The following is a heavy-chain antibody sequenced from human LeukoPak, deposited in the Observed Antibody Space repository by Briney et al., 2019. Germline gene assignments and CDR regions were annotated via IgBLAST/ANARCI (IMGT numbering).Heavy chain of an antibody. CDR1: GFTFSSYA. Sequence: PGRSLRLSCAASGFTFSSYAMSWVRQAPGKGLEWISAFSGSGGSTYYADSVKGRFTISRDNSKNTLYLQMDSLRAEDTAIYYCAKSGYNRFDYWGQGTLVTVSS. CDR3: AKSGYNRFDY. V-gene: IGHV3-23*01. J-gene: IGHJ4*02. D-gene: IGHD5-24*01. CDR2: FSGSGGST.